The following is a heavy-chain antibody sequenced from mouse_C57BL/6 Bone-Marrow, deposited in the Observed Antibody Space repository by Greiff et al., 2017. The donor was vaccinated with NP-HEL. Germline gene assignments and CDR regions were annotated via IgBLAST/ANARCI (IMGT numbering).Heavy chain of an antibody. J-gene: IGHJ4*01. V-gene: IGHV5-16*01. CDR2: INYDGSST. D-gene: IGHD1-2*01. CDR3: ARDHGDYYAMDY. CDR1: GFTFSDYY. Sequence: EVQVVESEGGLVQPGSSMKLSCTASGFTFSDYYMAWVRQVPEKGLEWVANINYDGSSTYYLDSLKSRFIISRDNAKNILYLQMSSLKSEDTATYYCARDHGDYYAMDYWGQGTSVTVSS.